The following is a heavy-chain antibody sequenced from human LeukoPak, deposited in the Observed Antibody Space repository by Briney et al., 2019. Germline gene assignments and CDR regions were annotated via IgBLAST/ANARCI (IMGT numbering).Heavy chain of an antibody. CDR2: VNAGNGNT. J-gene: IGHJ4*02. D-gene: IGHD2-15*01. CDR3: ARESPCSGGGCHARLDY. Sequence: ASVTVSCKASGYTFTSYTVHWVRQAPGQRLEWMGWVNAGNGNTKYSQKFQGRVTITRDTSTTTAYMELSSLRSEDTAVYYCARESPCSGGGCHARLDYWGQGTLVTVSS. CDR1: GYTFTSYT. V-gene: IGHV1-3*01.